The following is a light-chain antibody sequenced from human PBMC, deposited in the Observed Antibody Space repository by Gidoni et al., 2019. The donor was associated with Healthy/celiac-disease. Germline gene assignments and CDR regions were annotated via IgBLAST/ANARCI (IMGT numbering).Light chain of an antibody. Sequence: IVLTQSPATLSLSPGESATLSRRASQRVSSYLAWYQQKPGQAPRLLIYDASNRATGIPARFSGGGSGTDFTLTISSLEPEEFAVYYCQQRSNWPPTWTFGQXTKVEIK. V-gene: IGKV3-11*01. CDR1: QRVSSY. J-gene: IGKJ1*01. CDR2: DAS. CDR3: QQRSNWPPTWT.